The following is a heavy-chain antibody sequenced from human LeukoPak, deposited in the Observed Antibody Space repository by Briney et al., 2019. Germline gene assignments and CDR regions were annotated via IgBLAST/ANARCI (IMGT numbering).Heavy chain of an antibody. CDR3: ATAYGFQLLLDAFDI. CDR2: IYPGDSDT. Sequence: GESLKISCKGSGYSFTSYWIGWVRQMPGKGLEWMGIIYPGDSDTRYSPSFQGQVTISADKSISTAYLQWSSLKASDTAMYYCATAYGFQLLLDAFDIWGQGTMVTVSS. CDR1: GYSFTSYW. D-gene: IGHD6-6*01. J-gene: IGHJ3*02. V-gene: IGHV5-51*01.